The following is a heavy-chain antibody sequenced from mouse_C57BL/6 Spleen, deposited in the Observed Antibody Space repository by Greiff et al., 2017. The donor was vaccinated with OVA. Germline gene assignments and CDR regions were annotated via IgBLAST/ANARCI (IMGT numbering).Heavy chain of an antibody. CDR1: GFTFSDYG. J-gene: IGHJ1*03. Sequence: EVMLVESGGGLVKPGGSLKLSCVASGFTFSDYGMHWVRQAPEKGLEWVAYISSGSSTIYYADTVKGRFTISRDNAKNTLFLQMTSLRSEDTAMYYCARQGDYYGSILWYFDVWGTGTTVTVSS. CDR2: ISSGSSTI. D-gene: IGHD1-1*01. V-gene: IGHV5-17*01. CDR3: ARQGDYYGSILWYFDV.